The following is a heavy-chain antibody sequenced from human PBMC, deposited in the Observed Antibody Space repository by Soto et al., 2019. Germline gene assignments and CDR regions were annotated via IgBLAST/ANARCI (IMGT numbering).Heavy chain of an antibody. Sequence: QVQLVESGGGLVKPGGSLRLSCAASGITFSDYYMSWIRQAPGKGLEWVSYISSSSSYTNYADSVKGRFTISRDNAKNSLYMQMNSLRAEDTAVYYCASSYYDSSVYYSNWGQGTLVTVSS. CDR2: ISSSSSYT. CDR3: ASSYYDSSVYYSN. V-gene: IGHV3-11*05. CDR1: GITFSDYY. J-gene: IGHJ4*02. D-gene: IGHD3-22*01.